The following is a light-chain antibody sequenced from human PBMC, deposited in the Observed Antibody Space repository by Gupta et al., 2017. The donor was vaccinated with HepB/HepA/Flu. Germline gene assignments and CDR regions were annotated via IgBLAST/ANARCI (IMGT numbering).Light chain of an antibody. CDR3: SSDTTSSSVV. CDR1: SSDVVGYNY. Sequence: SALSQPASVSGSPGQSITISCTGTSSDVVGYNYVSWYQQPPGKAPKVVIYDVTNRPSGVSNRFAGTKSGNTASLTISGHQAEDEADYYCSSDTTSSSVVFGGGTKVTVL. V-gene: IGLV2-14*03. CDR2: DVT. J-gene: IGLJ2*01.